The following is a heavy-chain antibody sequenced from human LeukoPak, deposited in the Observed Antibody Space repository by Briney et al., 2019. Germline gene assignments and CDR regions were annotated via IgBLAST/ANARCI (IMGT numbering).Heavy chain of an antibody. V-gene: IGHV4-31*03. J-gene: IGHJ4*02. CDR3: ARSGLSGVYSLLFKC. D-gene: IGHD5/OR15-5a*01. CDR1: GASISSGDYF. Sequence: SETLSLTCTVSGASISSGDYFWSWIRQHPGKGLEWIGYVSHTGTTPYNPSLKSRLTISVDTSKNQFSLKLNSVTAPDTAVYFCARSGLSGVYSLLFKCWGKGARVSV. CDR2: VSHTGTT.